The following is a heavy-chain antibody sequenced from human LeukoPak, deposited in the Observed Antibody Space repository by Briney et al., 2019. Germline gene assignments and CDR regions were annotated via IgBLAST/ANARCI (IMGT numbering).Heavy chain of an antibody. V-gene: IGHV3-53*01. Sequence: PGGSLRLSCAASGFTVSDNYMSWVRQAPGQGLEWVSVIYSGGDTYYANSVKGRFTFSTEVSNNTPYLQMNGVRAEDTAMYYCARDAPQVPASGVLASWGQGTLVTVSS. CDR3: ARDAPQVPASGVLAS. CDR2: IYSGGDT. D-gene: IGHD2-2*01. CDR1: GFTVSDNY. J-gene: IGHJ5*02.